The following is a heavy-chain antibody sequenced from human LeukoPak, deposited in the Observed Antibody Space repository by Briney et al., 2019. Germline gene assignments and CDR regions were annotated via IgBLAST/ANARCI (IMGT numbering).Heavy chain of an antibody. Sequence: PSETLSLTCTVSGGSISSTTYYWGWIRQPPGKGLEWIGSVYYGGATYYNPSLKSRITISVDTSRNQFSLKLSSVTAADTAVYYCARGRATMIVVEAYYYYYGMDVWGQGTTVTVSS. J-gene: IGHJ6*02. CDR1: GGSISSTTYY. CDR3: ARGRATMIVVEAYYYYYGMDV. V-gene: IGHV4-39*01. CDR2: VYYGGAT. D-gene: IGHD3-22*01.